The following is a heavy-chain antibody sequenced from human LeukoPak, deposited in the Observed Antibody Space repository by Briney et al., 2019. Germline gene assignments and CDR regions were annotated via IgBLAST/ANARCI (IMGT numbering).Heavy chain of an antibody. J-gene: IGHJ4*02. CDR1: GDTLITHY. V-gene: IGHV1-69*04. CDR2: IVPVIGVA. D-gene: IGHD5-24*01. CDR3: ATGVATITLLFDY. Sequence: GASVKVSCKAPGDTLITHYISWVRQAPGQGLEWVGRIVPVIGVATYAQSLQGRVIITADRSTNTAYMELSSLRFEDSAVYFCATGVATITLLFDYWGQGTLVTVSS.